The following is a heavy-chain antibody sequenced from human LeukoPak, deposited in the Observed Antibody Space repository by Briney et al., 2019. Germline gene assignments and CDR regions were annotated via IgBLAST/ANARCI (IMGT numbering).Heavy chain of an antibody. Sequence: PGGFLRFSCAASGFTFSSYAMHWVRQAQGKGLEWGAVISYEGSNKYYADSVKGRFTISRANSKNSLYLQMNSLRAEDTAVYYCARDRCSSSWCHNWFDPWGQGTLVTVSS. CDR2: ISYEGSNK. CDR3: ARDRCSSSWCHNWFDP. D-gene: IGHD6-13*01. CDR1: GFTFSSYA. J-gene: IGHJ5*02. V-gene: IGHV3-30-3*01.